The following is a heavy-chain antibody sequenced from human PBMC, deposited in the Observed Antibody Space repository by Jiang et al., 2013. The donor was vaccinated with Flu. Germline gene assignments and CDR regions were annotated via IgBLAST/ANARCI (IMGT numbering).Heavy chain of an antibody. V-gene: IGHV2-70*01. J-gene: IGHJ5*02. D-gene: IGHD3-22*01. CDR1: GFSLSTSGMC. CDR2: IDWDDDK. CDR3: ARTTYYYDSSGFHWFDP. Sequence: KPTQTLTLTCTFSGFSLSTSGMCVSWIRQPPGKALEWLALIDWDDDKYYSTSLKTRLTISKDTSKNQVVLTMTNMDPVDTATYYCARTTYYYDSSGFHWFDPWGQGTLVTVSS.